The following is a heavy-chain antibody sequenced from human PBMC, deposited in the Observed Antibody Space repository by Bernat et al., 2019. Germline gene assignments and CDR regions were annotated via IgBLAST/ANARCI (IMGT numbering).Heavy chain of an antibody. CDR3: AKERYSSSSQQDSD. J-gene: IGHJ4*02. V-gene: IGHV3-30*18. D-gene: IGHD6-6*01. CDR2: ISYDGSNK. Sequence: QVQLVESGGGVVQPGRSLRLSCAASGFTFSSYGMHWVRQAPGKGLEWVAVISYDGSNKYYADSVKGRFTISRDNSKNTLYLQMNSLRAKDTAVYYCAKERYSSSSQQDSDWGQGTLVTVSS. CDR1: GFTFSSYG.